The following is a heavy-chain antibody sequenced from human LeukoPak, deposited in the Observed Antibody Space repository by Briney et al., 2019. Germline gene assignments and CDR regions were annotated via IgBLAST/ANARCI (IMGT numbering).Heavy chain of an antibody. Sequence: GRSLRLSCAASGFTFDDYAMHWVRQAPGKGLEWVLSINLNSGTIGYADSMKGRFTISRDNAKNSLYLQMNSLRAEDTALYYCAKEDRRGRHFDYWGQGTLVTVSS. J-gene: IGHJ4*02. CDR1: GFTFDDYA. D-gene: IGHD3-16*01. CDR2: INLNSGTI. CDR3: AKEDRRGRHFDY. V-gene: IGHV3-9*01.